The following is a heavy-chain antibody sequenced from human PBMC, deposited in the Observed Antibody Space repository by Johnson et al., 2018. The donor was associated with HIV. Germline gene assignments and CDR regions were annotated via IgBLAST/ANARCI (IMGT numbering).Heavy chain of an antibody. CDR1: GFTFSNYA. CDR3: AKADRVRYGAGAFDI. CDR2: ISGSGGST. D-gene: IGHD5-24*01. J-gene: IGHJ3*02. V-gene: IGHV3-23*04. Sequence: VQLVESGGGVVQPGRSLRLSCVGSGFTFSNYALHCVRQAPGKGLEWVSAISGSGGSTYYADSVKGRFTISRDNSKNTLYLQMNSLRAEDTAVYYCAKADRVRYGAGAFDIWGQGTMVTVSS.